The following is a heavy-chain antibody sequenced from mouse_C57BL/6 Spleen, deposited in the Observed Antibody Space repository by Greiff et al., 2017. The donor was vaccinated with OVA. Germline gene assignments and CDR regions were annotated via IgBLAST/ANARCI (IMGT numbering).Heavy chain of an antibody. CDR2: IHPNSGST. J-gene: IGHJ1*03. D-gene: IGHD2-14*01. V-gene: IGHV1-64*01. Sequence: VQLQQPGAELVKPGASVKLSCKASGYTFTSYWMHWVKQRPGQGLEWIGMIHPNSGSTNYNEKFKSKATLTVDKSSSTAYMQLSSLTSEDSAVYYCARLGYPSYWYFDVWGTGTTVTVSS. CDR1: GYTFTSYW. CDR3: ARLGYPSYWYFDV.